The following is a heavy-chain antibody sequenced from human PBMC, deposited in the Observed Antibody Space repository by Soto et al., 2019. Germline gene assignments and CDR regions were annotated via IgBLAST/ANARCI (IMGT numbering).Heavy chain of an antibody. Sequence: QVQLVESGGGLVKPGGSLRLSCAVSGFTFSDYYMNWIRQAPGKGLEWVSYIGSSGSIIYYADSVKGRFTISRDNAKNSMSLQMNSVRAEETAVYYCARDAGLRGLPGVAPWGQGTLVTVSS. V-gene: IGHV3-11*01. D-gene: IGHD2-15*01. CDR3: ARDAGLRGLPGVAP. CDR2: IGSSGSII. CDR1: GFTFSDYY. J-gene: IGHJ5*02.